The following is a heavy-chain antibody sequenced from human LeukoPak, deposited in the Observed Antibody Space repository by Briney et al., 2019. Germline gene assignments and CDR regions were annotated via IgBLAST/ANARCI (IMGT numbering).Heavy chain of an antibody. V-gene: IGHV3-11*01. D-gene: IGHD3-22*01. CDR2: ISSSGSTI. CDR3: ARDRLYYYDSSGLDY. CDR1: GFTFSDYY. Sequence: GALRLSCAASGFTFSDYYMSWIRQAPGKGLEWVSYISSSGSTIYYADSVKGRFTISRDNAKNSLYLQMNSLRAEDTAVYYCARDRLYYYDSSGLDYWGQGTLVTVSS. J-gene: IGHJ4*02.